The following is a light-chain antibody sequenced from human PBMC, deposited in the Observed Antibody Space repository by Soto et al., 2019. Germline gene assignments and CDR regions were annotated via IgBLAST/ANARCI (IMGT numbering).Light chain of an antibody. Sequence: DIVMTQSPDSLAVSLGERATINCKSSQSLLYGSTNKNYLAWYQQKPGQPPKLLIYWASTRESGVPDRFSGSGSGTDFTLTSSSLQAEDVAVYFCQQYYGAWTFGQGTKVEIK. CDR1: QSLLYGSTNKNY. J-gene: IGKJ1*01. CDR3: QQYYGAWT. CDR2: WAS. V-gene: IGKV4-1*01.